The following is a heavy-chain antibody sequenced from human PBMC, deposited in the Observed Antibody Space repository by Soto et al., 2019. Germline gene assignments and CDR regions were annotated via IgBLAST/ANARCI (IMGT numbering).Heavy chain of an antibody. D-gene: IGHD6-13*01. Sequence: EVQLVESGGDLVQPGGSLRLSCAASGFIFSDYTMTWVRQAPGRGLEFVSHISSSGDAIFYAESVKGRFTVSRDNAKNSLYLQMNSLRVDDTAVYFCARDHGGSTWFVGVYYFFGMYVWCQGAAVTVSS. CDR1: GFIFSDYT. CDR3: ARDHGGSTWFVGVYYFFGMYV. V-gene: IGHV3-48*04. J-gene: IGHJ6*02. CDR2: ISSSGDAI.